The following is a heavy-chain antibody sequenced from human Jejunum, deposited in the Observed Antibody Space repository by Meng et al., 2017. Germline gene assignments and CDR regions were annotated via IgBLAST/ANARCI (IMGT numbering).Heavy chain of an antibody. CDR1: GFTFSTYS. J-gene: IGHJ4*02. CDR3: ARVQKGYCDY. V-gene: IGHV3-21*01. Sequence: GESLKISCIASGFTFSTYSMNWVRQAPGKGLEWVSSINGRSNYKYYADSVKGRFTISRDNAKNTLYLQMNSLRVEETAVYFCARVQKGYCDYSGQGTLVTVSS. D-gene: IGHD4-11*01. CDR2: INGRSNYK.